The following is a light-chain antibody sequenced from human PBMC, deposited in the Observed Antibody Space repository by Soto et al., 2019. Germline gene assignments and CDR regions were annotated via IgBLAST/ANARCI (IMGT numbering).Light chain of an antibody. CDR2: AAS. CDR1: QGISNY. J-gene: IGKJ1*01. Sequence: DIPMTQSPSSLSASVRDRVTITCRASQGISNYLAWYQQKPGKVPKLLIYAASTLQSGVPSRFSGSGSGTDFPLTISSLQPEDVATYYCQKYDSAHWSLGQGTKVEIK. CDR3: QKYDSAHWS. V-gene: IGKV1-27*01.